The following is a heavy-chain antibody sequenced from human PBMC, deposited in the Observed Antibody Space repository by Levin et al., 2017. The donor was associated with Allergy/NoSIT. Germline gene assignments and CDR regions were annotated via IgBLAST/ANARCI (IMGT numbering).Heavy chain of an antibody. J-gene: IGHJ4*02. V-gene: IGHV3-30-3*01. CDR2: ISYDGSNK. Sequence: GGSLRLSCAASGFTFSSHAMHWVRQAPGKGLEWVAVISYDGSNKYYADSVKGRFTISRDNSKNTLYLQMNSLRAEDTAVYYCARERTGELDYWGQGTLVTVSS. CDR3: ARERTGELDY. D-gene: IGHD7-27*01. CDR1: GFTFSSHA.